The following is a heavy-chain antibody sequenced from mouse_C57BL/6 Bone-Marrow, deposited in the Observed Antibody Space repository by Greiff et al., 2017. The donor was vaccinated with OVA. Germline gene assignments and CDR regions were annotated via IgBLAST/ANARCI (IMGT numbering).Heavy chain of an antibody. CDR2: IYPSDSET. J-gene: IGHJ4*01. CDR3: ARRRHYAMDY. CDR1: GYTFTSYW. Sequence: VQLQQPGAELVRPGSSVKLSCKASGYTFTSYWMDWVKQRPGQGLEWIGNIYPSDSETHYNQKFKDKATLTVDKSSSTAYMQLSSPTSEDSAVYYCARRRHYAMDYWGQGTSVTVSS. V-gene: IGHV1-61*01.